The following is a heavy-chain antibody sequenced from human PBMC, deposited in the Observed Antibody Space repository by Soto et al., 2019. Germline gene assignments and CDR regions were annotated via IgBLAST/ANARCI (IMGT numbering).Heavy chain of an antibody. CDR1: GGTFSSYT. CDR3: ARDSEIVVVPAAIRYFDY. J-gene: IGHJ4*02. D-gene: IGHD2-2*02. V-gene: IGHV1-69*04. CDR2: IIPILGIA. Sequence: SVKVSCKASGGTFSSYTISWVRQAPGQGLEWMGRIIPILGIADYAQKFQGRVTITADKSTSTAYMELSSLRSEDTAVYYCARDSEIVVVPAAIRYFDYWGQGTLVTVSS.